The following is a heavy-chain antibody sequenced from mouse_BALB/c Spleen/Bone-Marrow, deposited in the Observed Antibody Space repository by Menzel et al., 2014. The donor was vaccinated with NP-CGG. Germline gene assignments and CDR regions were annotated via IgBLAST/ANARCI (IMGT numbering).Heavy chain of an antibody. Sequence: VQLQQSGPELEKPGASVKISCEASGYSFTGYSLHWVKLSNGKSLEWIGKIDPYYGDTGYNQKFKDKATLTVDKSSTTAYMHLKSLTSEDSAVYYCAREGYDVWTFAYWGQGTLVTVSA. CDR2: IDPYYGDT. CDR1: GYSFTGYS. J-gene: IGHJ3*01. CDR3: AREGYDVWTFAY. V-gene: IGHV1-39*01. D-gene: IGHD2-14*01.